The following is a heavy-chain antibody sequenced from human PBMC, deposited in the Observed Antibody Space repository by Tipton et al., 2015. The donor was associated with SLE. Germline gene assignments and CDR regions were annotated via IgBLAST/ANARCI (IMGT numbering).Heavy chain of an antibody. CDR3: TSGSGGYQRTDY. V-gene: IGHV4-39*07. J-gene: IGHJ4*02. CDR2: FYYSGKT. D-gene: IGHD5-12*01. CDR1: GASISDNSYT. Sequence: LRLSCTVSGASISDNSYTWGWGWVRQSPGKGLEWIGSFYYSGKTYYSPSFKSRVTISVDTSKNQFSLMLTSVAAADTALYYCTSGSGGYQRTDYWGQGTLVTVSS.